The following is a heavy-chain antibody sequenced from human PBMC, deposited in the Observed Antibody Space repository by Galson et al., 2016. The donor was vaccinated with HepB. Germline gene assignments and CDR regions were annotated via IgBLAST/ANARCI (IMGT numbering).Heavy chain of an antibody. J-gene: IGHJ3*02. V-gene: IGHV5-51*01. D-gene: IGHD4/OR15-4a*01. CDR1: GYIFASYW. Sequence: QSGAEVKKPGESLKISCKASGYIFASYWIGWVRQVPGKGLEWMGIIYPGDADTRYNPSFRGQVTISVDQSISTAYLQWSSLKASDTAMYFCARHAGYGDPRDASDIWGQGTMVTVSS. CDR2: IYPGDADT. CDR3: ARHAGYGDPRDASDI.